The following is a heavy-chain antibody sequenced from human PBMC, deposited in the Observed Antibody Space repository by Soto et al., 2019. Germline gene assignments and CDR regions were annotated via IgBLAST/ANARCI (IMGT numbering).Heavy chain of an antibody. Sequence: SVKVSCKASGGTFSSYAFSWVRPAPGQGLEWMGGIIPMFGTANYGEKFQGRVTITAYESTGTYYMEVRPLIAETTAGYYSARGGEIPTTIRESDYYYGMDVWGQGTTVTVSS. CDR3: ARGGEIPTTIRESDYYYGMDV. D-gene: IGHD2-2*02. V-gene: IGHV1-69*13. J-gene: IGHJ6*02. CDR2: IIPMFGTA. CDR1: GGTFSSYA.